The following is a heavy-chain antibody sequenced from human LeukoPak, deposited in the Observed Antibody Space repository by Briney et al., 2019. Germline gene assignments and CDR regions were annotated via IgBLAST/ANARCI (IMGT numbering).Heavy chain of an antibody. CDR2: INPNSGGT. CDR3: ATLNVMGGNAFDI. CDR1: GYTFTGYY. J-gene: IGHJ3*02. V-gene: IGHV1-2*02. Sequence: ASVKVSCRASGYTFTGYYMHWVRQAPGQGLEWMGWINPNSGGTNYAQKFQGRVTMTRDTSISTAYMELSRLRSDDTAVYYCATLNVMGGNAFDIWGQGTMVTVSS.